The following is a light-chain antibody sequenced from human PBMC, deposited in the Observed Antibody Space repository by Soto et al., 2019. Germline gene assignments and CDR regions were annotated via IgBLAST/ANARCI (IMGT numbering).Light chain of an antibody. V-gene: IGLV2-14*01. CDR2: EIS. CDR1: SXDVGGYNY. Sequence: QSALTQPASVSGSPGQSITISCTGTSXDVGGYNYVSWYQQHPGKAPKLMIYEISNRPSGVSNRFSGSKSGSTASLTISGLQAEDEADYYCSSYTSSSPLYVFGTGTKVTVL. CDR3: SSYTSSSPLYV. J-gene: IGLJ1*01.